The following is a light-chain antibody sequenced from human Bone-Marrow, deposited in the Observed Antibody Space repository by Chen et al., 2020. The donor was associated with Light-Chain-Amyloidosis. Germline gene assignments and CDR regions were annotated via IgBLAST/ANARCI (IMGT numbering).Light chain of an antibody. Sequence: EIVLTQSPATLSLSPGERAAPSCRASQRISKFLAWYQHKPGQAPRLLIYDASIRATGIPARFSGSGSGTDFTLTINSLEPEDFAVYYCQERTNWPLYTFGQGIKLEI. J-gene: IGKJ2*01. CDR2: DAS. V-gene: IGKV3-11*01. CDR3: QERTNWPLYT. CDR1: QRISKF.